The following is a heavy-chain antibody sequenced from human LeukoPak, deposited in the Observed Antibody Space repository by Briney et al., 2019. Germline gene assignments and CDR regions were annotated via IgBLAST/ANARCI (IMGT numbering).Heavy chain of an antibody. J-gene: IGHJ5*02. V-gene: IGHV1-69*13. D-gene: IGHD2-2*01. CDR3: ARDKWRDSCSSTSCYYNWFDP. CDR2: IIPIFGTP. CDR1: GGTFSIYG. Sequence: ASVKVSCKASGGTFSIYGVSWVRQAPGQGLEWMGGIIPIFGTPNYAQKFQGRVTITADESTKTAYMELSSLRSEDTAVYYCARDKWRDSCSSTSCYYNWFDPWGQGTLVTVSS.